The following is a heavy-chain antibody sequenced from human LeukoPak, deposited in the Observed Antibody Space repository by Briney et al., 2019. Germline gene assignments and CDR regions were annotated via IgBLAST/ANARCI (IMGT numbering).Heavy chain of an antibody. V-gene: IGHV3-30-3*01. CDR2: ISYDGSNK. CDR1: GFTFSSYA. J-gene: IGHJ4*02. D-gene: IGHD6-13*01. CDR3: ARDTYSSSWYLYYFDY. Sequence: PGGSLRLSCAASGFTFSSYAMHWVRQAPGKGLEWVAVISYDGSNKYYADSVKGRFTISRDNSKNTLYLQMNSLRAEDTAVYYCARDTYSSSWYLYYFDYWGQGTLVTVSS.